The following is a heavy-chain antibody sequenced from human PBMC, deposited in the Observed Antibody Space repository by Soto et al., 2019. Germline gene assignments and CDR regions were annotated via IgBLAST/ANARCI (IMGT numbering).Heavy chain of an antibody. Sequence: QVQLQESGPGLVKPSETLSLTCAVSGDSISSYYCMWIRQPPGKGLESIGYLYYGRSANYNPSPKRRVPLSVATSTDPGSLPLSSLTAADTAVYYCAIRSMAVVQDYWGQGALVTISS. D-gene: IGHD6-13*01. CDR1: GDSISSYY. CDR2: LYYGRSA. V-gene: IGHV4-59*01. CDR3: AIRSMAVVQDY. J-gene: IGHJ4*02.